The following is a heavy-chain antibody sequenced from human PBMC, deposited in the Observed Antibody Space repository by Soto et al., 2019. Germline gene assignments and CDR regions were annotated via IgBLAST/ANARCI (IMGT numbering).Heavy chain of an antibody. CDR1: GFSFGGYG. CDR3: AKASKGYTGYDLDY. D-gene: IGHD5-12*01. J-gene: IGHJ4*02. Sequence: EVQLLESGGDLVQPGGSLRLSCAASGFSFGGYGMCWVRQAPGKGLEWVSALSGSGSTTYYADSVRGRFIISRDNSRDTLFLQMNSLRAEDTAVYFCAKASKGYTGYDLDYWGQGTVFTVSP. CDR2: LSGSGSTT. V-gene: IGHV3-23*01.